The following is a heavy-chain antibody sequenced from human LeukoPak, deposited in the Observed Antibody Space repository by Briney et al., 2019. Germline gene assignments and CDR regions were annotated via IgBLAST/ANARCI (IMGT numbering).Heavy chain of an antibody. J-gene: IGHJ4*02. V-gene: IGHV3-21*04. CDR2: ISSSSSYI. CDR3: AKYFRPSYSGSYFLAFGY. CDR1: GFTFSSYR. D-gene: IGHD1-26*01. Sequence: GGSLRLSCAASGFTFSSYRMNWVRQAPGKGLEWVSSISSSSSYIYYADSVKGRFTISRDNAKNSLYLQMNSLRAEDKALYYSAKYFRPSYSGSYFLAFGYWGQGTLVTVSS.